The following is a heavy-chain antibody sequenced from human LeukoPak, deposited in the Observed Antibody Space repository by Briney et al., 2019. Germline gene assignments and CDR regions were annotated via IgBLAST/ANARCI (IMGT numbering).Heavy chain of an antibody. CDR1: GGTFSSYA. Sequence: GASVKVSCKASGGTFSSYAISWVRQAPGQGLEWMGGIIPIFGTADYAQKFQGRVTITADESTSTAYMDLNSLRSEDTAVYYCARDRGLGLSGSYYRYYFDYWGQGTLVTVSS. CDR2: IIPIFGTA. D-gene: IGHD1-26*01. V-gene: IGHV1-69*13. J-gene: IGHJ4*02. CDR3: ARDRGLGLSGSYYRYYFDY.